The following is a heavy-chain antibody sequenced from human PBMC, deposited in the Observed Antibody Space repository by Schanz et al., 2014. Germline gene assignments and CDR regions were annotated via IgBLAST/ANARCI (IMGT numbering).Heavy chain of an antibody. CDR1: GFTFSTYN. J-gene: IGHJ6*02. V-gene: IGHV3-21*01. D-gene: IGHD3-10*01. CDR3: ARGHYGLDV. CDR2: ISSNSDYI. Sequence: EVQLVESGGGLVKPGGSLRLSCAASGFTFSTYNMNWVRQAPGKGLEWVSSISSNSDYIYYSESVKGRFTISRDNAKNSLYLQMNSLRAEDTAVYYCARGHYGLDVWGPGTSVTVSS.